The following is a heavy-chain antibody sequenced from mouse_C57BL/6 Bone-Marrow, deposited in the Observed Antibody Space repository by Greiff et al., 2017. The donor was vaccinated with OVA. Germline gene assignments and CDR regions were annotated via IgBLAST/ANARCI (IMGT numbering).Heavy chain of an antibody. Sequence: EVKLMESGGGLVKPGGSLKLSCAASGFTFSSYAMSWVRQTPEKRLEWVAIISAGGSYTYYPDNVKGRFTISRDNAKNNLYLQMSHLKSEDTAMYYCAGGHYYYYFDYWGQGTTLTVSS. CDR2: ISAGGSYT. CDR1: GFTFSSYA. CDR3: AGGHYYYYFDY. D-gene: IGHD1-1*01. J-gene: IGHJ2*01. V-gene: IGHV5-4*03.